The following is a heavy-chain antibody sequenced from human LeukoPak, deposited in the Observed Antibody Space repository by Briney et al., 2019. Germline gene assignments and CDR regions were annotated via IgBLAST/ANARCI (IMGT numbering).Heavy chain of an antibody. CDR1: GFPFSSYE. Sequence: GGSLRLSCEGSGFPFSSYEMNWLRQAPGKGLEWVSHIDSGGIPIYYADTVKGRFTISRDNAKNSIYLQMDSLRVEDPAIYYCARDSVGDLLDYWGQGTRVTVSS. V-gene: IGHV3-48*03. D-gene: IGHD4-17*01. CDR3: ARDSVGDLLDY. J-gene: IGHJ4*02. CDR2: IDSGGIPI.